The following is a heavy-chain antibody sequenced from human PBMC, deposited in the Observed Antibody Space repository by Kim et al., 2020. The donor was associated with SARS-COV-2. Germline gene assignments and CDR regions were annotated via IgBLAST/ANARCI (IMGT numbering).Heavy chain of an antibody. CDR1: GGSFSGYY. D-gene: IGHD3-9*01. J-gene: IGHJ4*02. Sequence: SETLSLTCAVYGGSFSGYYWSWIRQPPGKGLEWIGEINHSGSTNYNPSLKSRVTISVDTSKNQFSLKLSSVTAADTAVYYCARATLRYFDWSSRVIDYWGQGTLVTVSS. V-gene: IGHV4-34*01. CDR3: ARATLRYFDWSSRVIDY. CDR2: INHSGST.